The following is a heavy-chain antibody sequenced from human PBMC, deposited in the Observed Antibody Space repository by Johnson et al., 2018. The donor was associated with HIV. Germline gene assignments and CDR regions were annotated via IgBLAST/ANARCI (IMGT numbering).Heavy chain of an antibody. J-gene: IGHJ3*02. D-gene: IGHD1-26*01. CDR1: GFTVSSNY. V-gene: IGHV3-66*01. CDR2: IYSGGST. CDR3: ARGGNELEDLDAFDI. Sequence: VQLMESGGGLVQPGGSLRLSCAASGFTVSSNYMSWVRQAPGKGLEWVSVIYSGGSTYYADSVKGRFTISRDNSKNTLYLQMNSLRAEDTAVYYCARGGNELEDLDAFDIWGQGTMVTVSS.